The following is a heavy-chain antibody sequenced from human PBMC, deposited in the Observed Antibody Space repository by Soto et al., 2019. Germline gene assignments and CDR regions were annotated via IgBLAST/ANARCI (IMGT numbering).Heavy chain of an antibody. CDR1: GFTVSSNY. CDR2: IYSAGST. Sequence: PGGSLRLSCAASGFTVSSNYMSWVRQAPGKGLEWVSVIYSAGSTYYADSVKGRFTISRDNSKNTLYLQMNSLRAEDTAVYYCASGHYYDFWSGYYYYSGMDVWGQGTTVTVSS. CDR3: ASGHYYDFWSGYYYYSGMDV. V-gene: IGHV3-53*01. D-gene: IGHD3-3*01. J-gene: IGHJ6*02.